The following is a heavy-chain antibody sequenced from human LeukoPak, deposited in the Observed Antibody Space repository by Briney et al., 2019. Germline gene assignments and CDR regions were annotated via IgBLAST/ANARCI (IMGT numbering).Heavy chain of an antibody. CDR3: ARPESPNDAFDI. Sequence: PGESLKISCKGSGYSFTSYWLGWVRQMPGKGLEWMGIIYPGDSETRYSPSFQGQVTISADRSISTAYLQWSSLKASDTAMYYCARPESPNDAFDIWGQGTMVTVSS. V-gene: IGHV5-51*03. CDR1: GYSFTSYW. CDR2: IYPGDSET. J-gene: IGHJ3*02.